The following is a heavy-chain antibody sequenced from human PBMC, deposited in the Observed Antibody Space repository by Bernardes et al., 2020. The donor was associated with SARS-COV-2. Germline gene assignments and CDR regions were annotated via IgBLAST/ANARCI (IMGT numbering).Heavy chain of an antibody. CDR1: GGSISSDDYS. Sequence: SETLSLTCAVSGGSISSDDYSWSWIRQPPGKGLEWNGYIYQSGTTYYNPSLKSRVTISLDRSKTHFSLNLRSVTAADTAMYYCARGTLTSRATYYFDNWGQGTLVTVSS. CDR3: ARGTLTSRATYYFDN. J-gene: IGHJ4*02. CDR2: IYQSGTT. V-gene: IGHV4-30-2*01.